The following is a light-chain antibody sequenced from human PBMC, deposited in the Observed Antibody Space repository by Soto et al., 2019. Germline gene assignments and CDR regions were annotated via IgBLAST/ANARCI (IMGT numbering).Light chain of an antibody. CDR3: QQSYNTPRP. CDR1: QSVSSN. CDR2: GAS. V-gene: IGKV3D-15*01. J-gene: IGKJ1*01. Sequence: RRPTAATLSVYGEEIATLSCRASQSVSSNLAWYQQKPGQAPRLLIYGASNRATGIPDRFSGRGSGTDFTLTISGLQPEDAASSCCQQSYNTPRPFAQGTKVDIK.